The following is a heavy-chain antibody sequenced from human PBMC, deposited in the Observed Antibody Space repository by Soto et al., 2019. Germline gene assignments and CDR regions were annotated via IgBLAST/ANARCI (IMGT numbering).Heavy chain of an antibody. D-gene: IGHD2-21*02. CDR2: IYYTGIT. J-gene: IGHJ3*02. CDR1: GYSISSGAYY. CDR3: ARAPVHVVVVTALASAFDI. Sequence: KLSLTCTVSGYSISSGAYYWSWIRQHPGKGLEWIGYIYYTGITYYNPSLKSRVTISVDTSTRQFSLKLRSVTAADTAVYYCARAPVHVVVVTALASAFDIWGQGTMVT. V-gene: IGHV4-31*03.